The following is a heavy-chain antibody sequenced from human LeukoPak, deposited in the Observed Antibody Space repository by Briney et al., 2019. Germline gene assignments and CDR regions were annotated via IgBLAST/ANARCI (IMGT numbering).Heavy chain of an antibody. CDR1: GFTFSNAW. Sequence: GGSLRLSCAASGFTFSNAWMNWVRPAPGKGLEWVGRIKSKTDGGTRDYAAPVKGRFTISRDDSKNTLYLQMNSLKTEDTAVYYCTIDGDYDDSSTNFDCWGQGTLVTVSS. D-gene: IGHD3-22*01. CDR3: TIDGDYDDSSTNFDC. CDR2: IKSKTDGGTR. V-gene: IGHV3-15*07. J-gene: IGHJ4*02.